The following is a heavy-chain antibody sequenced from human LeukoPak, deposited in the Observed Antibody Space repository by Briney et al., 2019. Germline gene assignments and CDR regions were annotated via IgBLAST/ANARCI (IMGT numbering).Heavy chain of an antibody. CDR3: TTGGSVIVAGTRAFDI. CDR1: GFTFSYTW. Sequence: GGSLRLSCAASGFTFSYTWMNWVRQAPGKGLEWVGRIKSEIDGGATDYAAPVQGRFTISRDDSQATLYLQMSSLKTEDTAVYYCTTGGSVIVAGTRAFDIWGQGTMVTVSS. V-gene: IGHV3-15*07. D-gene: IGHD5-12*01. J-gene: IGHJ3*02. CDR2: IKSEIDGGAT.